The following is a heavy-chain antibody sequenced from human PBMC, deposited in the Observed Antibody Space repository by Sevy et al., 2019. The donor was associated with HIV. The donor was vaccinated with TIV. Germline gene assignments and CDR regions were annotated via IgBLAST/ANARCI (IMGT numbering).Heavy chain of an antibody. J-gene: IGHJ4*02. CDR2: IYHSGST. Sequence: SETLSLTCGVSGYSIISGYYWGWIRQPPGKGLEWIGSIYHSGSTYYNPSLKSRVTISVDTSKNQFSLKLSSVTAADTAVYYCARQVVAFGNPAFEDYWGQGTLLTVSS. V-gene: IGHV4-38-2*01. CDR3: ARQVVAFGNPAFEDY. D-gene: IGHD3-16*01. CDR1: GYSIISGYY.